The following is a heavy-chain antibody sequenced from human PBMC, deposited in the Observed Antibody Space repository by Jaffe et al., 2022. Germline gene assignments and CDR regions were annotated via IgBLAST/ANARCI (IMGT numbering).Heavy chain of an antibody. CDR3: TRFRSAKTGFLTGYSIYWYFDL. D-gene: IGHD3-9*01. J-gene: IGHJ2*01. CDR1: GFTFGDYA. Sequence: EVQLVESGGGLVQPGRSLRLSCTASGFTFGDYAMSWVRQAPGKGLEWVGFIRSKAYGGTTEYAASVKGRFTISRDDSKSIAYLQMNSLKTEDTAVYYCTRFRSAKTGFLTGYSIYWYFDLWGRGTLVTVSS. CDR2: IRSKAYGGTT. V-gene: IGHV3-49*04.